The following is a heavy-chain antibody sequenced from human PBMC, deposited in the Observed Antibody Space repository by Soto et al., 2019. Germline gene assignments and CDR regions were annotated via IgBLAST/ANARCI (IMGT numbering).Heavy chain of an antibody. CDR3: ARGDFDRSGNYNAGWFAP. J-gene: IGHJ5*02. V-gene: IGHV1-2*02. D-gene: IGHD3-22*01. Sequence: QVQLVQSGAEVQKPGASVKVSCKASGYTFTAYYMHWLRQAPGQGLAWMGWINPNSGGTNYAQRFQGRVTVTNDTSISTTYMELSSLGSDDTAVYYCARGDFDRSGNYNAGWFAPWGQGTLVTVSS. CDR2: INPNSGGT. CDR1: GYTFTAYY.